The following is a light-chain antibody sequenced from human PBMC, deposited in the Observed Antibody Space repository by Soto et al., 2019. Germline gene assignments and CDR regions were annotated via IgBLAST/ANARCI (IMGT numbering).Light chain of an antibody. J-gene: IGKJ1*01. CDR3: QQYYTNSWS. CDR1: QSVLYSPNNKNY. Sequence: DIVVTQSPASLAVSLGEKATINCQSSQSVLYSPNNKNYLAWYQHKPGQPPKMLIYWASIRESGVPDRFSGSGSGTDCTLTISSLQSEDLAVYYCQQYYTNSWSFFQGTKVDIK. V-gene: IGKV4-1*01. CDR2: WAS.